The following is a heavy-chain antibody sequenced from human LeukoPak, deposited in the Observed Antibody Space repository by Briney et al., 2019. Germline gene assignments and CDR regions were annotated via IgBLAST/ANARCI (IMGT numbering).Heavy chain of an antibody. CDR1: GGSISISKW. J-gene: IGHJ5*02. CDR3: ARVGYSYAGRWSDP. Sequence: SETLSLTCAVSGGSISISKWWSWVRQPPGKGLEWVGEIYHSGSSNYNPSLKSRVTISVDTSKNQFSLKLSSVTAADTAVYYCARVGYSYAGRWSDPWGQGTLVTVSS. CDR2: IYHSGSS. V-gene: IGHV4-4*02. D-gene: IGHD5-18*01.